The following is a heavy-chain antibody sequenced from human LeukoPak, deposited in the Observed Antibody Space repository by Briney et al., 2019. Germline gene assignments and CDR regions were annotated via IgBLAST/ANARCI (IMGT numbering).Heavy chain of an antibody. CDR2: IKSKTDGGTS. Sequence: PGGSLRPSCAACGFTFSNAWMSWVRQAPGKGLEWVGRIKSKTDGGTSDYAAPVKGRFIISRDDSRNTLYLQMNSLKIEDTAVYYCATGSSLNWNYGSYYFDYWGQGTLVTVSS. CDR3: ATGSSLNWNYGSYYFDY. D-gene: IGHD1-7*01. V-gene: IGHV3-15*05. CDR1: GFTFSNAW. J-gene: IGHJ4*02.